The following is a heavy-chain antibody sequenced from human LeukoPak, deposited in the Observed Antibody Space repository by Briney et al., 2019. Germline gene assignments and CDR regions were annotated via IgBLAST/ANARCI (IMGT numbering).Heavy chain of an antibody. Sequence: GGSLRLSCAASGFTFSDYYMSWIRQAPGKGLEWVSYISSSGSTIYYADSVKGRFTIPRDNAKNSLYLQMNSLRAEDTAVYYCARVNQLERRGAFDYWGQGTLVTASS. D-gene: IGHD1-1*01. V-gene: IGHV3-11*01. CDR2: ISSSGSTI. J-gene: IGHJ4*02. CDR1: GFTFSDYY. CDR3: ARVNQLERRGAFDY.